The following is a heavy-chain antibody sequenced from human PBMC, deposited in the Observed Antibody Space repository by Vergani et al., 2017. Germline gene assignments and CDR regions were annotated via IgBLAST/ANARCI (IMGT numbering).Heavy chain of an antibody. CDR3: ARGNXDILTGYYYYYMDV. V-gene: IGHV1-69*12. D-gene: IGHD3-9*01. CDR1: GGTFSSYA. Sequence: QVQLVQSGAEVKKPGSSVKVSCKASGGTFSSYAISWVRQAPGQGLEWMGGIIPIFGTANYAQKFQGRVTITADESTSTAYMELSSLRSEDTAVYYCARGNXDILTGYYYYYMDVWGKGTTVTVSS. CDR2: IIPIFGTA. J-gene: IGHJ6*03.